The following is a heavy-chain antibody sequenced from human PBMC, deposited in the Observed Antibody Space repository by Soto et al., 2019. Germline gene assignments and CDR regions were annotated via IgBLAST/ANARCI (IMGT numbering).Heavy chain of an antibody. CDR3: VREQVVNAMGYFDD. Sequence: EVQLVESGGGLVKPGGSLRLSCEASGFTLTTYTMNWVRQASGKGLEWVSSITSSSGHIYYADSVKGRFTISRDNARNSLYLQMNSLRAEDTAVYYCVREQVVNAMGYFDDWGQGTRVTVSS. CDR1: GFTLTTYT. CDR2: ITSSSGHI. V-gene: IGHV3-21*02. J-gene: IGHJ4*02. D-gene: IGHD2-21*01.